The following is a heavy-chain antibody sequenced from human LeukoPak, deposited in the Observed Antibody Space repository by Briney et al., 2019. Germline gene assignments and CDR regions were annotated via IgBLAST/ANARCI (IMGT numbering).Heavy chain of an antibody. V-gene: IGHV3-15*07. CDR1: GFSFSNAW. CDR3: TTEAYR. CDR2: IKSKTDDGPT. J-gene: IGHJ4*02. Sequence: GGSLRLSCAASGFSFSNAWMNWIRQAPGKGPEWVGRIKSKTDDGPTEYAASVKGRFTISKDDSKNTLYLQMNSLKTEDTAVHYCTTEAYRWGQGTLVTVSS. D-gene: IGHD4-11*01.